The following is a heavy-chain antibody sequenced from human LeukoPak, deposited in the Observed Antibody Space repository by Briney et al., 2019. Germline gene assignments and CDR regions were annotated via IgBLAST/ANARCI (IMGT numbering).Heavy chain of an antibody. J-gene: IGHJ4*02. D-gene: IGHD6-19*01. Sequence: LTGGSLRLPCAASGFTFDDYGMSWVRQAPGKGLEWVSGINWNGGSTGYADSVKGRFTISRDNAKNSLYLQMNSLRAEDTAVYYCTTVGSSGWYGTDRDYWGQGTLVTVSS. CDR3: TTVGSSGWYGTDRDY. CDR1: GFTFDDYG. CDR2: INWNGGST. V-gene: IGHV3-20*04.